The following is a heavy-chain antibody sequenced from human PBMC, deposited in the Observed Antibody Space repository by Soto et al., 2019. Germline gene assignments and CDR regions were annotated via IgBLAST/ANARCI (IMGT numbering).Heavy chain of an antibody. CDR3: ARNSLWSGYYKPGFDY. J-gene: IGHJ4*02. CDR2: INPSGGST. V-gene: IGHV1-46*01. CDR1: GYTFTSYY. D-gene: IGHD3-3*01. Sequence: ASVKVSCKASGYTFTSYYMHWVRQAPGQGLEWMGIINPSGGSTSYAQKFQGRVTMTRDTSTSTVYMELSSLRSEDTAVYYCARNSLWSGYYKPGFDYWGQGTLVTVS.